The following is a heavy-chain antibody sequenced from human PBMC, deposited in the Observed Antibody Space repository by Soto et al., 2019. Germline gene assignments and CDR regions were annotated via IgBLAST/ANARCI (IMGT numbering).Heavy chain of an antibody. D-gene: IGHD3-22*01. J-gene: IGHJ4*02. V-gene: IGHV3-21*01. CDR3: ASHPRDSSGYWYYFDY. CDR2: ISSSSSYI. CDR1: GFTFGGYS. Sequence: PGGSLRLSCAASGFTFGGYSVNWVRQAPGKGLEWVSSISSSSSYIYYADSVKGRFTISRDNAKNSLYLQMNSLRAEDTAVYYCASHPRDSSGYWYYFDYWGQGTLVTVSS.